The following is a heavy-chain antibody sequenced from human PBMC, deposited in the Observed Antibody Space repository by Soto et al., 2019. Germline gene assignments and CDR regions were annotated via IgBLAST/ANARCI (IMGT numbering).Heavy chain of an antibody. J-gene: IGHJ6*02. CDR3: ARVRHCSSTSCYARYSMDV. V-gene: IGHV1-69*13. CDR2: IIPIFGTA. CDR1: GGTFSSYA. D-gene: IGHD2-2*01. Sequence: SVKVSCKASGGTFSSYAISWVRQAPGQGLEWMGGIIPIFGTANYAQKFQGRVTITADESTSTAYMELSSLRSEDTAVYYCARVRHCSSTSCYARYSMDVWGQGTTVTVSS.